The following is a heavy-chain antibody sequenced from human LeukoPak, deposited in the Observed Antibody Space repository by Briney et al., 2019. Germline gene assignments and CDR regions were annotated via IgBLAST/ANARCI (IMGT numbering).Heavy chain of an antibody. Sequence: PSETLSLTCTVSGDSISSSSYYWGWIRQPPGKGLEWIGSIYYSGSTYYNPSLKSRVTISVDTSKNQFSLKLSSVTAADTAVYYCAREIYYGDAFDIWGQGTMVTVSS. V-gene: IGHV4-39*07. J-gene: IGHJ3*02. CDR1: GDSISSSSYY. D-gene: IGHD3-10*01. CDR2: IYYSGST. CDR3: AREIYYGDAFDI.